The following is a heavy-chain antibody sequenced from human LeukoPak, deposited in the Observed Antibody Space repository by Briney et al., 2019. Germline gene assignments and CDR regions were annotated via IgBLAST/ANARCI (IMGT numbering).Heavy chain of an antibody. CDR1: GYTFTGYY. V-gene: IGHV1-18*04. Sequence: ASVKVSCKASGYTFTGYYMHWVRLAPGQGLEWMGWISTYNGNTKYAQNLQGRVTMTTDTSTSTTYMELRSLRSDDTAVYYCVRDEDYGIYVNFDFWGQGTLVTVSS. D-gene: IGHD4-17*01. J-gene: IGHJ4*02. CDR2: ISTYNGNT. CDR3: VRDEDYGIYVNFDF.